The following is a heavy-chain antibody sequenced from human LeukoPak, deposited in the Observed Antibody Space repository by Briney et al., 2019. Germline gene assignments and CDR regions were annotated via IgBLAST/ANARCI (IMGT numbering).Heavy chain of an antibody. CDR2: IHDRGST. CDR3: ARDVVVVPAAIHYGMDV. CDR1: GASISDDF. D-gene: IGHD2-2*01. Sequence: SQTLSLTCTVSGASISDDFWSWIRQPPGKGLEWIGHIHDRGSTKKNPSLSSRVTISVDTSKSQISLNLSSVAAADTAVYYCARDVVVVPAAIHYGMDVWGQGTTVTVSS. V-gene: IGHV4-59*12. J-gene: IGHJ6*02.